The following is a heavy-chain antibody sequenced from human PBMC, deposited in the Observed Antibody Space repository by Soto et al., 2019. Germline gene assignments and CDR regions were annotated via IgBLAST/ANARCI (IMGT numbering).Heavy chain of an antibody. V-gene: IGHV3-9*01. J-gene: IGHJ4*02. CDR2: ISWNSAAI. CDR3: AKGPYDSSGYYNFDY. D-gene: IGHD3-22*01. Sequence: LRLSCAASGSTFDDYAMHWVRQVPGKGLEWVSGISWNSAAIGYADSVRGRFSISRDNAKNSLYLQMNSLRAEDTALYYCAKGPYDSSGYYNFDYWGQGTLVTVSS. CDR1: GSTFDDYA.